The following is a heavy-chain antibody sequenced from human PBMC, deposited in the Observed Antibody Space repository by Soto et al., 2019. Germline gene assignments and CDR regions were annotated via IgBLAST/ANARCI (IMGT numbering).Heavy chain of an antibody. D-gene: IGHD4-17*01. CDR2: ISGNGGRT. CDR3: AKDPNGYYVGGFDF. CDR1: GFTFRSFA. Sequence: EVRLVESGGDLVQPGGSLKLSCAASGFTFRSFAMSWVRQAPGKGPEWVSGISGNGGRTYYADSVKGLFTISRDNSKSTLYLQMDSLRAEDTAVYYCAKDPNGYYVGGFDFRGQGTMVIVSS. J-gene: IGHJ3*01. V-gene: IGHV3-23*04.